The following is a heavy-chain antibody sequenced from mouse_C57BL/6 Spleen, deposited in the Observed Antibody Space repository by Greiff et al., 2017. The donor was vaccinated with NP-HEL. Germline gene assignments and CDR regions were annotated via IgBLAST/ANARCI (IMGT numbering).Heavy chain of an antibody. CDR1: GFTFSDYG. V-gene: IGHV5-17*01. D-gene: IGHD2-3*01. CDR3: ARGFYDGYYPYYFDY. CDR2: ISSGSSTI. J-gene: IGHJ2*01. Sequence: EVQGVESGGGLVKPGGSLKLSCAASGFTFSDYGMHWVRQAPEKGLEWVAYISSGSSTIYYADTVKGRFTISRDNAKNTLFLQMTSLRSEDTAMYYCARGFYDGYYPYYFDYWGQGTTLTVSS.